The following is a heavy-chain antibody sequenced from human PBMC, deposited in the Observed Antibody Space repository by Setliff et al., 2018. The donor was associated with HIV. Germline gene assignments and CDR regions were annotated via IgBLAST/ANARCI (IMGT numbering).Heavy chain of an antibody. CDR2: INPNSGGT. Sequence: VASVKVSCKASGYLFTGYYVHWVRQAPGQGLEWMGWINPNSGGTNYAQKFQGRVTMTRDTSISTVYMELSSLRSEDTAVYYCARGHAPDAFDIWGQGTMVTVSS. J-gene: IGHJ3*02. CDR1: GYLFTGYY. V-gene: IGHV1-2*02. CDR3: ARGHAPDAFDI.